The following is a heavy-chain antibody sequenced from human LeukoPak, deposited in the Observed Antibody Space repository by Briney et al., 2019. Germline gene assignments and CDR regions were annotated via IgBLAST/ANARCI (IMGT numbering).Heavy chain of an antibody. V-gene: IGHV4-39*07. Sequence: SETLSLTCAVSGGSISSPGYSWTWIRQPPGKGLEWIGSIYYSGSTYYNPSLKSRVTISVDTSKNQFSLKLSSVTAADTAVYYCARGVGGYYGSGSYYSNWFDPWGQGTLVTVSS. CDR2: IYYSGST. D-gene: IGHD3-10*01. CDR1: GGSISSPGYS. J-gene: IGHJ5*02. CDR3: ARGVGGYYGSGSYYSNWFDP.